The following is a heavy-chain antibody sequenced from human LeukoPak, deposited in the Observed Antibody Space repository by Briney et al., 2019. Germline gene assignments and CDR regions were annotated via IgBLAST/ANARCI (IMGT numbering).Heavy chain of an antibody. J-gene: IGHJ4*02. V-gene: IGHV3-21*01. CDR3: ARDGLYGDYVPLFDY. CDR2: ISSSSSYI. CDR1: GFTFSSYS. D-gene: IGHD4-17*01. Sequence: GGSLRLSCAASGFTFSSYSMNWVRQAPGKGLEWVSSISSSSSYIYYADSVKGRFTISRDNAKNSLYLQMNSLRAEDTAVYYCARDGLYGDYVPLFDYWGQGTLVTVSS.